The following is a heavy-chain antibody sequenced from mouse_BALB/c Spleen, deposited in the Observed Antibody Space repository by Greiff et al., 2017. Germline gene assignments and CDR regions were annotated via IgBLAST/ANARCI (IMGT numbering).Heavy chain of an antibody. CDR3: TRSDWDD. Sequence: VQLQQSGAELVRPGASVTLSCKASGYTFTDYEMHWVKQTPVHGLEWIGAIDPETGGTAYNQKFKGKATLTADKSSSTAYMELRSLTSEDSAVYYCTRSDWDDWGQGTTLTVSS. CDR2: IDPETGGT. J-gene: IGHJ2*01. D-gene: IGHD4-1*01. V-gene: IGHV1-15*01. CDR1: GYTFTDYE.